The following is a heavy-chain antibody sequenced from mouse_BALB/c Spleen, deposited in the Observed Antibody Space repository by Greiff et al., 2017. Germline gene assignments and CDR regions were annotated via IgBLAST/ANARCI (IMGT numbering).Heavy chain of an antibody. CDR3: ARGIRRPTDYYAMDY. CDR2: ISNGGGST. D-gene: IGHD2-12*01. V-gene: IGHV5-12-2*01. CDR1: GFTFSSYT. J-gene: IGHJ4*01. Sequence: EVQLVESGGGLVQPGGSLKLSCAASGFTFSSYTMSWVRQTPEKRLEWVAYISNGGGSTYYPDTVKGRFTISRDNAKNTLYLQMSSLKSEDTAMYYCARGIRRPTDYYAMDYWGQGTSVTVSS.